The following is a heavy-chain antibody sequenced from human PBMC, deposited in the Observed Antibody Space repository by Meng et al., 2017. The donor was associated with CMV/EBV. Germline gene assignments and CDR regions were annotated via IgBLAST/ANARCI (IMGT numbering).Heavy chain of an antibody. D-gene: IGHD5-24*01. V-gene: IGHV1-2*02. CDR1: GYTFTGYY. J-gene: IGHJ4*02. CDR2: INPNSGGT. CDR3: ARVQVRGEMATPAGY. Sequence: GQMGQSGAEGKKPRASVKVSCKASGYTFTGYYMHWVRQAPGQGLEWMGWINPNSGGTNYAQKFQGRVTMTRDTSISTAYMELSRLRSDDTAVYYCARVQVRGEMATPAGYWGQGTLVTVSS.